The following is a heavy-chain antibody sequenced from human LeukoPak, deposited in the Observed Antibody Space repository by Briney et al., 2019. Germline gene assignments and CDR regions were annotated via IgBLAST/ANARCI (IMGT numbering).Heavy chain of an antibody. Sequence: GASVKVSCKASGGTSSSYAISWVRQAPGQGLEWMGGIIPIFGTANYAQKFQGRVTITADESTSTAYMELSSLRSEDTAVYYCATQSYYHDSSGYSGFDYWGQGTLVTVSS. J-gene: IGHJ4*02. CDR2: IIPIFGTA. CDR1: GGTSSSYA. D-gene: IGHD3-22*01. V-gene: IGHV1-69*01. CDR3: ATQSYYHDSSGYSGFDY.